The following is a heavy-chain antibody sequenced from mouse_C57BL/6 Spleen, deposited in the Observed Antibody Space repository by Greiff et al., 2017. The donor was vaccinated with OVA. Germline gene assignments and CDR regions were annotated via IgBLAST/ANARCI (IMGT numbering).Heavy chain of an antibody. D-gene: IGHD1-1*01. Sequence: QVQLKESGPELVKPGASVKISCKASGYAFSSSWMNWVKQRPGKGLEWIGRIYPGDGDTNYNGKFKGKATLTADKSSSTAYMQLSSLTSEDSAVYFCARPPYYYGSSHWYFDVWGTGTTVTVSS. CDR2: IYPGDGDT. CDR1: GYAFSSSW. CDR3: ARPPYYYGSSHWYFDV. V-gene: IGHV1-82*01. J-gene: IGHJ1*03.